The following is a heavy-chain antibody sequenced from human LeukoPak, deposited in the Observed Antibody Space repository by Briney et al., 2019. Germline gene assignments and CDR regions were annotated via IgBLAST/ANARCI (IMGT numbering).Heavy chain of an antibody. Sequence: ASVKVSCKASGYTFTRYAMNWVRQAPGQGLEWRGWINTNTGNPTYAQGFTGRFVFSLDTSVSTAYLQISSLKAEDTAVYYCARPYSSSWYNWFDPWGQGTLVTVSS. CDR3: ARPYSSSWYNWFDP. J-gene: IGHJ5*02. D-gene: IGHD6-13*01. CDR2: INTNTGNP. V-gene: IGHV7-4-1*02. CDR1: GYTFTRYA.